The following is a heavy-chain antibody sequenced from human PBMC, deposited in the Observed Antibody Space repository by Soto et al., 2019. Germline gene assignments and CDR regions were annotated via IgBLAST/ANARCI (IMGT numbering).Heavy chain of an antibody. CDR2: ISYDGSNK. V-gene: IGHV3-30*18. CDR3: AKTPSYYYGSGSYKYYYYYGMDV. Sequence: QVQLVESGGGVVQPGRSLRLSCAASGFTFSSYDMHWVRQAPGKGLEWVAVISYDGSNKYYADSVKGRFTISRDNSKNTLYLQMNSLRAEDTAVYYCAKTPSYYYGSGSYKYYYYYGMDVWGQGTTVTVSS. J-gene: IGHJ6*02. CDR1: GFTFSSYD. D-gene: IGHD3-10*01.